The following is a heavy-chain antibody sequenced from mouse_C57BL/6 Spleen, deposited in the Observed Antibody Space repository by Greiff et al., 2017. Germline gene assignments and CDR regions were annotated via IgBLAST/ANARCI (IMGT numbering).Heavy chain of an antibody. CDR1: GYTFTTYP. CDR2: FPPYNDDN. Sequence: VQLQQSGAELVKPGASVKMSCKASGYTFTTYPIEWMQQNHGKSLEWIGNFPPYNDDNKYTEKFKGKATLTVEKSSSTVSLELGLLTSDDSAVYSCARGSSSSSYWYIDVWGTGTTVTVSS. J-gene: IGHJ1*03. D-gene: IGHD1-1*01. V-gene: IGHV1-47*01. CDR3: ARGSSSSSYWYIDV.